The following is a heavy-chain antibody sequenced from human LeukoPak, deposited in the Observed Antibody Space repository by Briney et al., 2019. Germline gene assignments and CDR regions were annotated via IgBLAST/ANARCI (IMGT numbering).Heavy chain of an antibody. CDR2: INHSGST. CDR3: ARGPPYGPYYYYYRTDV. D-gene: IGHD3-10*01. Sequence: SETLSLTCAVYGGSFSGHYWSWIRQPPGKGLEWIGEINHSGSTNYNPSLKSRVTISGDTSMNQLSLKMRSVTAADTAVYYCARGPPYGPYYYYYRTDVWGKGTTVTVSS. J-gene: IGHJ6*04. V-gene: IGHV4-34*01. CDR1: GGSFSGHY.